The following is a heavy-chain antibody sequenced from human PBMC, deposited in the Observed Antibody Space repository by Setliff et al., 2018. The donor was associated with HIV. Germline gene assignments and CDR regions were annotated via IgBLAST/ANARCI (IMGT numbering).Heavy chain of an antibody. J-gene: IGHJ4*02. CDR3: ARSRGPWDSSHEPGSSWFDY. V-gene: IGHV4-38-2*01. CDR1: GYSISSGYY. Sequence: SETLSLTCAVSGYSISSGYYWGWIRQPPGKGLEWIGNIYHSGSTYYNPSLKSRVTISVDTSKNQFSLKLRSVTAADTAVYYCARSRGPWDSSHEPGSSWFDYWGQGTLVTV. CDR2: IYHSGST. D-gene: IGHD6-13*01.